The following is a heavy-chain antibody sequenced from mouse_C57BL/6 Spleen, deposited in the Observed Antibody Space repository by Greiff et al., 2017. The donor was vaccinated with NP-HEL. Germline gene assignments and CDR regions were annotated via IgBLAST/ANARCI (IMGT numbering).Heavy chain of an antibody. CDR1: GYTFTDYE. CDR3: ARECYGYYEFAY. CDR2: IDPETGGT. D-gene: IGHD2-3*01. V-gene: IGHV1-15*01. Sequence: VQLQESGAELVRPGASVTLSCKASGYTFTDYEMHWVKQTPVHGLEWIGAIDPETGGTAYNQKFQGKAILTADKSSTTAYMELRSLTSEDSAVYYCARECYGYYEFAYWGQGTLVTVSA. J-gene: IGHJ3*01.